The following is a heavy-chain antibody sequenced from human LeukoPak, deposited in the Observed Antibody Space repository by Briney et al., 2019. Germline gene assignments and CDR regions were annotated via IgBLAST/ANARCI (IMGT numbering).Heavy chain of an antibody. CDR2: IRYDESYT. J-gene: IGHJ4*02. V-gene: IGHV3-30*02. D-gene: IGHD6-19*01. CDR3: AKSSGYTSGPPYDY. CDR1: GFTFSSYG. Sequence: GGSLRLSCAASGFTFSSYGMHWVRQAPGKGLEWVAFIRYDESYTYYADSVKGRFTISRDNSKNTLSLQMNSLRVEDTAVYYCAKSSGYTSGPPYDYWGQGTLVTVSS.